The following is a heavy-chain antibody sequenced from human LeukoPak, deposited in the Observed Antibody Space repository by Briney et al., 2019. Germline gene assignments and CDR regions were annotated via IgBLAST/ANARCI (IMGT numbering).Heavy chain of an antibody. CDR2: INPSGGST. CDR3: ARDEGSILPFDY. D-gene: IGHD3-10*01. CDR1: GGTFSSYA. J-gene: IGHJ4*02. Sequence: ASVKVSCKASGGTFSSYAISWVRQVPGQGLEWMGIINPSGGSTSYAQKFQGRVTMTRDTSTSTVYMELSSLRSEDTAVYYCARDEGSILPFDYWGQGTLVTVSS. V-gene: IGHV1-46*01.